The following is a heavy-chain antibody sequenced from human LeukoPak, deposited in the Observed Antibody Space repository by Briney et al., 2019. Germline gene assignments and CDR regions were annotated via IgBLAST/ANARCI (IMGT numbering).Heavy chain of an antibody. D-gene: IGHD1-1*01. V-gene: IGHV3-33*01. Sequence: PGGSLRLSCAASGFTFSSYGMHWVRQAPGKGLEWVAVIWYDGSNKYYADSVKGRFTISRDNSKNTLYLQMNSLRAEDTAVYYCARDSRGAKHTTLSYWGRGTLVTVSS. CDR1: GFTFSSYG. CDR3: ARDSRGAKHTTLSY. J-gene: IGHJ4*02. CDR2: IWYDGSNK.